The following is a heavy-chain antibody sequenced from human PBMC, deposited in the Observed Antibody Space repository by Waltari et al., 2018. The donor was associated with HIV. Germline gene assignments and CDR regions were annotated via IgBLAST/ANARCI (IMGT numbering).Heavy chain of an antibody. CDR2: ITSSSNYI. Sequence: ELQLVESGGGLVKPGGSMRLSCVACGSTFCSSSMNWDRQEPGMGLALVSSITSSSNYISYADSVKGLFTISRDNAKNSLYLQMDSLRAEDTAMYYCARDDSGRYAFDICGQGTMVTVSS. CDR3: ARDDSGRYAFDI. J-gene: IGHJ3*02. D-gene: IGHD3-10*01. V-gene: IGHV3-21*01. CDR1: GSTFCSSS.